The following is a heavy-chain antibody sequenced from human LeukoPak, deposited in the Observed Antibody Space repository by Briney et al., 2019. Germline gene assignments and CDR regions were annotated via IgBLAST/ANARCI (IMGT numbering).Heavy chain of an antibody. D-gene: IGHD1-14*01. CDR1: GFTFSSYW. J-gene: IGHJ4*02. CDR2: IKQDGSEK. Sequence: TGGSLRLSCAASGFTFSSYWMSWVRQALGKGLEWVAIIKQDGSEKYYVDSVKGRFTISRDNAEKSLYLQMNSLRAGDTAVYYCATSRTSDYWGQGTLVTVSS. CDR3: ATSRTSDY. V-gene: IGHV3-7*03.